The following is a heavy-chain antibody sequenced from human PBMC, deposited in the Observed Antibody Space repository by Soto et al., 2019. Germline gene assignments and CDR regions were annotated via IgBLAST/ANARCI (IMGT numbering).Heavy chain of an antibody. Sequence: QVQLQESGPGLVKPSQTLSLTCTVSGGSISSGGYYWSWIRQHPGKGLEWIGYIYYSGSTYYNPSLKSRVTISVDTSKNQFALKLSSVTAADTAVYYCARVRYCSGGSCHPRFDPWGQGTLVTVSS. CDR2: IYYSGST. CDR1: GGSISSGGYY. J-gene: IGHJ5*02. D-gene: IGHD2-15*01. V-gene: IGHV4-31*03. CDR3: ARVRYCSGGSCHPRFDP.